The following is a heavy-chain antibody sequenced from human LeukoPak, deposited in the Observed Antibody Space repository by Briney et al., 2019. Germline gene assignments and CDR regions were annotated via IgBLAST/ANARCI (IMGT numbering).Heavy chain of an antibody. D-gene: IGHD5-24*01. Sequence: ASVKVSCKASGYTFTGYYMHWVRQAPGQGLEWMGWISAYNGNTNYAQKLQGRVTMTTDTSTSTAYMELRSLRSDDTAVYYCARGKWLQVAYYMDVWGKGTTVTVSS. J-gene: IGHJ6*03. CDR3: ARGKWLQVAYYMDV. V-gene: IGHV1-18*04. CDR1: GYTFTGYY. CDR2: ISAYNGNT.